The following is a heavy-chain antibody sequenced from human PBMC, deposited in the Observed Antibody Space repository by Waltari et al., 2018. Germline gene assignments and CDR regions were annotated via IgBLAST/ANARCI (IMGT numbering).Heavy chain of an antibody. CDR2: IYTSGST. J-gene: IGHJ5*02. D-gene: IGHD2-2*02. V-gene: IGHV4-4*07. CDR1: GGSISSYY. Sequence: QVQLQESGPGLVKPSETLSLTCTVSGGSISSYYWSWIRQPAGKALEWIGRIYTSGSTNYNPSLKSRVTMSVDTSKNQFSLKLSSVTAADTAVYYCARESGGYCSSTSCYTSTPRFDPWGQGTLVTVSS. CDR3: ARESGGYCSSTSCYTSTPRFDP.